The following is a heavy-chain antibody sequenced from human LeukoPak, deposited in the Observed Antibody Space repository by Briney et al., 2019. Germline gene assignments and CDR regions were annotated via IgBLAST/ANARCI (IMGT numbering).Heavy chain of an antibody. CDR3: SRDARWATVTTLYYYYYMDV. Sequence: ASVKVSCKASGYTFTSYYMHWVRQAPGQGLEGMGIINPSGGSTSYAQKFQGRVTMTRHMSTSTVYMELSSLRSEDTAVYYCSRDARWATVTTLYYYYYMDVWGKGTTVTVSS. CDR1: GYTFTSYY. D-gene: IGHD4-17*01. J-gene: IGHJ6*03. V-gene: IGHV1-46*01. CDR2: INPSGGST.